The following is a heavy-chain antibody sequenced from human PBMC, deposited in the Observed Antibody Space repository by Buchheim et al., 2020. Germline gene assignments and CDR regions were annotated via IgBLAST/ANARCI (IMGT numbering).Heavy chain of an antibody. CDR1: GGSFSGYY. CDR2: INHSGST. J-gene: IGHJ6*02. V-gene: IGHV4-34*01. D-gene: IGHD2-15*01. Sequence: QVQLQQWGAGLLKPSETLSLICAVYGGSFSGYYWSWIRQPPGKGLEWIGEINHSGSTNYNPSLESRVSISLDTPKNPFSLKVSSVTAADTAVYYCARVIPGYYYYGMDVWGQGT. CDR3: ARVIPGYYYYGMDV.